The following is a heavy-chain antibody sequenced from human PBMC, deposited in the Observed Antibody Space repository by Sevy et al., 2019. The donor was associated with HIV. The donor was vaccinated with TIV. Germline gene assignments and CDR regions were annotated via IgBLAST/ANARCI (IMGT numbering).Heavy chain of an antibody. CDR3: AVGGQNGGFDV. V-gene: IGHV1-24*01. CDR1: GYIFTELS. Sequence: ASVKVSCKVSGYIFTELSMHWVRQAPGKGLEWMGAFDPEYGERIYAQKFQARVTMTEDTSTDTAYMELSRLRSDDTAVYYCAVGGQNGGFDVWGQGTMVTVSS. D-gene: IGHD2-8*01. J-gene: IGHJ3*01. CDR2: FDPEYGER.